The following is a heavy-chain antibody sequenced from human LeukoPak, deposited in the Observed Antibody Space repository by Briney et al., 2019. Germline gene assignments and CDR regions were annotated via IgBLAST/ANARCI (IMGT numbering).Heavy chain of an antibody. CDR3: ARDRRNFDWLLNGRYYGIDV. V-gene: IGHV1-18*01. J-gene: IGHJ6*02. Sequence: ASVTVSCKASGYTFTIYGISRVRQAPGQGLERRVWISAYNGNTNYAQKLQGTVTLTTDTSTSTAYMELRSLRSDDTAVYYCARDRRNFDWLLNGRYYGIDVWGQGTTVTVSS. CDR1: GYTFTIYG. D-gene: IGHD3-9*01. CDR2: ISAYNGNT.